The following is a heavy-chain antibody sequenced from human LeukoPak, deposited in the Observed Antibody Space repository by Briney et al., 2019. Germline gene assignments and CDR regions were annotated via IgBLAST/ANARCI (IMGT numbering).Heavy chain of an antibody. J-gene: IGHJ6*03. CDR2: INPNSGDT. Sequence: ASVKVSCKASGYTFTGYYIHWVRQAPGQGLEWMGWINPNSGDTNYAQKFQGEVTMTRDTSISTAYMELSRLRSDDTAVYYCARGVTGIYYYYYMDVWGKGTTVTVSS. D-gene: IGHD3-10*01. V-gene: IGHV1-2*02. CDR3: ARGVTGIYYYYYMDV. CDR1: GYTFTGYY.